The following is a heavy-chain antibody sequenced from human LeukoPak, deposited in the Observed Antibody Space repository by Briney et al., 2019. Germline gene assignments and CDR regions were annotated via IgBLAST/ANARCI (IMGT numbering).Heavy chain of an antibody. D-gene: IGHD3-22*01. CDR1: GGSISSSSYY. J-gene: IGHJ3*02. Sequence: SETLSLTCTVSGGSISSSSYYWGWIRQPPGKGLEWIGEIYHSGSTNYNPSLKSRVTISVDKSKNQFSLKLSSVTAADTAVYYCARAAEYYYDGQGAFDIWGQGTMVTVSS. CDR3: ARAAEYYYDGQGAFDI. CDR2: IYHSGST. V-gene: IGHV4-39*07.